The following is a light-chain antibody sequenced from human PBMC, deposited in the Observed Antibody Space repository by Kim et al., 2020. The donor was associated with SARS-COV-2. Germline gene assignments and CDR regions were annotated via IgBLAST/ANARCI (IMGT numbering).Light chain of an antibody. CDR1: QGISTY. J-gene: IGKJ4*01. V-gene: IGKV1-9*01. Sequence: VGDMVTITCRASQGISTYLAWYQQVPGKAPKLLIYAASALQVGVPSRFSGSGSGTDFALSISSLQPEDFATYYCQHLNSHPRGLTFGGGTKVDIK. CDR3: QHLNSHPRGLT. CDR2: AAS.